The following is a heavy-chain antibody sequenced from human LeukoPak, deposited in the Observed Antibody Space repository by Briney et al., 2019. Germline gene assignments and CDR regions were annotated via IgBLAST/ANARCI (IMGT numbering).Heavy chain of an antibody. V-gene: IGHV3-33*08. CDR1: GFTFTSYS. CDR2: IWYDGSNK. CDR3: AREGAPYYDSSGYYYAFDY. D-gene: IGHD3-22*01. Sequence: GGSLRLSCAASGFTFTSYSMNWVRQAPGKGLEWVAVIWYDGSNKYYADSVKGRFTISRDNSKNTLYLQMNSLRAEDTAVYYCAREGAPYYDSSGYYYAFDYWGQGTLVTVSS. J-gene: IGHJ4*02.